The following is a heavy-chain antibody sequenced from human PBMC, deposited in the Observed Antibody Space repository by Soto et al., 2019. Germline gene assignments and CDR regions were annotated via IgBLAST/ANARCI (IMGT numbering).Heavy chain of an antibody. CDR3: AREGSGWPTDFDY. Sequence: QVPLVESGGGVVQPGRSLRLSCAASGFTFSSYAMHWVRQAPGKGLEWVAVISYDGSNKYYADSVKGRFTISRDNSKNTLYLQMNSLRAEDTAVYYCAREGSGWPTDFDYWGQGTLVTVSS. CDR2: ISYDGSNK. J-gene: IGHJ4*02. CDR1: GFTFSSYA. D-gene: IGHD6-19*01. V-gene: IGHV3-30-3*01.